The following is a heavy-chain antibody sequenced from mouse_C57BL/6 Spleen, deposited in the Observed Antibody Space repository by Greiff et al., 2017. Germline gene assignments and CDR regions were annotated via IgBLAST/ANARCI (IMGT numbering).Heavy chain of an antibody. CDR2: IDPTSGGT. V-gene: IGHV1-72*01. Sequence: QVQLQQPGAELVKPGASVKLSCQASCYTFTRSWLHWVQPRPGRGLAWIGRIDPTSGGTKYNEKFKSKATLTVDKPSSTAYMQLSSLTSEDSAVYYCARSMDDWGQGTSVTVSS. CDR3: ARSMDD. J-gene: IGHJ4*01. CDR1: CYTFTRSW.